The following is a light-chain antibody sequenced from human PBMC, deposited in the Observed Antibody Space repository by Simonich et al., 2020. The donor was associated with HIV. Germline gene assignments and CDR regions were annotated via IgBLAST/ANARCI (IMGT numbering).Light chain of an antibody. CDR3: QQYYSTPRT. V-gene: IGKV4-1*01. J-gene: IGKJ1*01. CDR1: QSVLYNYNNKNY. Sequence: DIVMTQSPDSLAVSLGERATINCKSSQSVLYNYNNKNYLVWYQQKPGQPPKLLIYWASTRESGVPDRFSGSGSGTDFTLTISSRQAEDVAVYYCQQYYSTPRTFGQGTKVEIK. CDR2: WAS.